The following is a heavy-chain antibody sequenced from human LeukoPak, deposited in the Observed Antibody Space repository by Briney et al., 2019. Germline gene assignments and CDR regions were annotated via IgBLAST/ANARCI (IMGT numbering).Heavy chain of an antibody. CDR3: AKSGGYGLIDY. D-gene: IGHD1-26*01. V-gene: IGHV4-39*01. Sequence: SETLSLTCTVSGASVSGSPYYWGWIRQPPGKGLEWIGSIYSSGSTYYNTSLQSRVTISIETSKNQISLRLKSVTAADTAMYYCAKSGGYGLIDYWGQGTLVTVSS. CDR2: IYSSGST. CDR1: GASVSGSPYY. J-gene: IGHJ4*02.